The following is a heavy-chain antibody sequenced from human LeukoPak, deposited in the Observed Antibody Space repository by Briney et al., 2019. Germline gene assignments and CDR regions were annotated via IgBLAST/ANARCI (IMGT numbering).Heavy chain of an antibody. J-gene: IGHJ4*02. V-gene: IGHV1-18*01. CDR2: ISAYNGNT. CDR1: GYTFTSYG. CDR3: AREESIGSYQFLNEY. Sequence: ASVKVSCKASGYTFTSYGISWVRQAPGQGLEWMGWISAYNGNTNYAQKLQGRVTMTTDTSTSTAYMELRSLRSDDTAMYYCAREESIGSYQFLNEYWGQGTLVTVSS. D-gene: IGHD1-26*01.